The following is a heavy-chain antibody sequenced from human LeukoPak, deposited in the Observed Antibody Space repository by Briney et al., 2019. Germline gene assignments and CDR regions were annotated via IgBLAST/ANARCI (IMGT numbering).Heavy chain of an antibody. CDR3: ARDTGIVGATTEPFDI. Sequence: PSETLSLTCTVSGGSISSYYWSWIRQPAGKGLEWIGRIYTSGSTNYNPSLKSRVTISLDTSKNQFSLKLSSVTAADTAVYYCARDTGIVGATTEPFDIWGQGTMVTVSS. J-gene: IGHJ3*02. V-gene: IGHV4-4*07. CDR1: GGSISSYY. D-gene: IGHD1-26*01. CDR2: IYTSGST.